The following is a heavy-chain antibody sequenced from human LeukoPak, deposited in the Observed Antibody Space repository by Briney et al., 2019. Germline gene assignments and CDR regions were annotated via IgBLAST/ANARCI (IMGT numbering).Heavy chain of an antibody. D-gene: IGHD3-10*01. Sequence: GGSLRLSCTASGFTFGDYAMSWVRQAPGKGLEWVGFIRSKAYGGTTEYAASVKGRFTISRDDSKSIAYLQMNSLKTEDTAVXXXXXXXXXFGEITYYYYMDVWGKGTTVTISS. CDR2: IRSKAYGGTT. CDR1: GFTFGDYA. V-gene: IGHV3-49*04. J-gene: IGHJ6*03. CDR3: XXXXXXFGEITYYYYMDV.